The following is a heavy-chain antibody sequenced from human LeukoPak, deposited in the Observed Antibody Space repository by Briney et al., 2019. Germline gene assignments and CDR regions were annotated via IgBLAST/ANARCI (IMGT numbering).Heavy chain of an antibody. Sequence: ASVKVSCKASGGTFSSYAISWVRQAPGQGLEWMGRIIPILGIANYAQKFQGRVTITADKSTSTAYMELSSLRSEDTAVYYCARSVGYNIYPSVYYYYGMDVWGQGTTVTVSS. CDR2: IIPILGIA. CDR3: ARSVGYNIYPSVYYYYGMDV. CDR1: GGTFSSYA. J-gene: IGHJ6*02. D-gene: IGHD3-10*01. V-gene: IGHV1-69*04.